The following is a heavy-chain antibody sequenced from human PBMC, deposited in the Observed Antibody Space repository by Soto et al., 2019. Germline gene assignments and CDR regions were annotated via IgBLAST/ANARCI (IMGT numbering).Heavy chain of an antibody. D-gene: IGHD6-13*01. CDR1: GFTFRDYA. CDR3: AKDSPYSSSWSRAFDI. CDR2: ITWNSNTI. Sequence: VQLVESGGGLVQPGRSLRLSCAASGFTFRDYAMHWVRQAPGKGLEWVSGITWNSNTIGYGDSVKGRFTISRDNAKNSLYLQMDSLRAEDTALYYCAKDSPYSSSWSRAFDIWGQGTMVTVSS. J-gene: IGHJ3*02. V-gene: IGHV3-9*01.